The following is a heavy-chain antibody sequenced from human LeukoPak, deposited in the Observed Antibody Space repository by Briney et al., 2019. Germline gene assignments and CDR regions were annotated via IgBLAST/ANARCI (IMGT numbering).Heavy chain of an antibody. CDR3: ARHMDV. J-gene: IGHJ6*02. CDR1: GFTLSSYW. CDR2: INQDGSDK. V-gene: IGHV3-7*01. Sequence: PGGSLRLSCAASGFTLSSYWMNWVRQAPGNGLEWVAYINQDGSDKFYVDSVKGRFTISRDNAKNSLSLQMNSLRAEDTAVYHCARHMDVWGQGTTVTVSS.